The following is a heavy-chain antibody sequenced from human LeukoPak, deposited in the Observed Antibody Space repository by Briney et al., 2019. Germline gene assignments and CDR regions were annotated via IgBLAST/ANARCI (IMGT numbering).Heavy chain of an antibody. CDR1: GFTFRTYD. V-gene: IGHV3-13*01. CDR2: IAAAGNT. CDR3: ARDRCSGGSCYDY. J-gene: IGHJ4*02. Sequence: GGSLRLSCVASGFTFRTYDFHWVRQAAGEGLEWVSSIAAAGNTFYLDSVKGRFTISRENAKNSLYLQMNSLRAEDTAVCYCARDRCSGGSCYDYWGKGTLVTVSS. D-gene: IGHD2-15*01.